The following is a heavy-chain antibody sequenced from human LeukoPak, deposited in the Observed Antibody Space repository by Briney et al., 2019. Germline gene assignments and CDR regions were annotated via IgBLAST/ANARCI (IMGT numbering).Heavy chain of an antibody. CDR3: ARDRRWPYYFDY. D-gene: IGHD4-23*01. Sequence: PGGSLRLSCAASGLTVSSNYMSWVRQAPGKGLEWVSVIYSGGSTYYADSVKGRFTISRDNSKNTLYLQMNSLRAEDTAVYYCARDRRWPYYFDYWGQGTLVTVSS. J-gene: IGHJ4*02. V-gene: IGHV3-66*01. CDR1: GLTVSSNY. CDR2: IYSGGST.